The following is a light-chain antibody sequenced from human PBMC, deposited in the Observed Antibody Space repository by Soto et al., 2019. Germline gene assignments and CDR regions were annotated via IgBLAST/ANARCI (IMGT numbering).Light chain of an antibody. CDR2: DAS. J-gene: IGKJ5*01. CDR3: QQRSNWPPEIT. CDR1: QSVSSS. Sequence: IVLTQSPATLSLSPGERATLSCRASQSVSSSLAWYQHKPGQAPRLLIYDASNRATGIPARFSGSGSGTDFTLTISSLEPEDFAVYYCQQRSNWPPEITFGQGTRLEIK. V-gene: IGKV3-11*01.